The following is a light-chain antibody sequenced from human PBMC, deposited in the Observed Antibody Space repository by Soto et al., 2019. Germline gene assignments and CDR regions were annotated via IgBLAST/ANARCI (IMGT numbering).Light chain of an antibody. Sequence: IVLTQSPGTLSVSPGERATLSCRASQSVSSHYLPWYQLKLGQAPSLLIYGASSRATGIPDRFSGSGSGTDFTLTISRLEPEDFAVYYCQQYGSSPLTFGGGTKVEIK. J-gene: IGKJ4*01. CDR1: QSVSSHY. V-gene: IGKV3-20*01. CDR3: QQYGSSPLT. CDR2: GAS.